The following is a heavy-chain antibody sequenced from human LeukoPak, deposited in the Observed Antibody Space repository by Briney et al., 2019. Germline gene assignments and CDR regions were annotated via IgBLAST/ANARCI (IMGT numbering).Heavy chain of an antibody. D-gene: IGHD5-24*01. J-gene: IGHJ3*02. CDR1: GGSFSGYY. CDR2: INHSGSS. Sequence: SETLSLTCAVYGGSFSGYYWSWIRQPPGKGLEWIGEINHSGSSNYNPSLKSRFTISVDTSKNQFSLKLSSVTAADTAVYYCARGSRWLLRNAFDIWGQGTMVTVSS. V-gene: IGHV4-34*01. CDR3: ARGSRWLLRNAFDI.